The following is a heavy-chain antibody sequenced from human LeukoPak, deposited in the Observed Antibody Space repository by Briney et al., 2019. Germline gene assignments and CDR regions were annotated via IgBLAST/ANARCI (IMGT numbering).Heavy chain of an antibody. Sequence: GSLRLSCAASGFTFSSYSMNWVRQAPGKGLEWVSSISSSSSYIYYADSVKGRFTTSRDNAKNSLYLQMNSLRAEDTAVYYCARDKDFLFDYWGQGTLVTVSS. J-gene: IGHJ4*02. CDR1: GFTFSSYS. D-gene: IGHD3-3*01. CDR2: ISSSSSYI. CDR3: ARDKDFLFDY. V-gene: IGHV3-21*01.